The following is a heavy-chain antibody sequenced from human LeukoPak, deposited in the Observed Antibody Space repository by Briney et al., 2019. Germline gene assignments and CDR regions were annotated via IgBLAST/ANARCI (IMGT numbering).Heavy chain of an antibody. CDR2: IYYSGST. CDR3: ANYYDSSGYYFDY. V-gene: IGHV4-30-4*01. J-gene: IGHJ4*02. CDR1: GGSISSGDYY. Sequence: SETLSLTCTVSGGSISSGDYYWSWIRQPPGKGLEWIGYIYYSGSTYYNPSLKSRVTISVDTSKNQFSLKLSSVTAADTAVYYCANYYDSSGYYFDYWGQGTLVTVSS. D-gene: IGHD3-22*01.